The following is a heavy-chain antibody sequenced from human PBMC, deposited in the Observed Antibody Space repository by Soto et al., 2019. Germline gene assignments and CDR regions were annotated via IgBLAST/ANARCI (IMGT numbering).Heavy chain of an antibody. J-gene: IGHJ6*02. CDR1: GFTFDDYA. CDR2: ISWNSGGI. CDR3: AKDTRGYYYYAMDV. V-gene: IGHV3-9*01. D-gene: IGHD2-2*01. Sequence: SLRLSCAASGFTFDDYAMHWVRQAPGKGLEWVSGISWNSGGIHYADSVKGRFTISRDNAKNPLYLQMNSLRAEDTALYFCAKDTRGYYYYAMDVRGQGTTVTVSS.